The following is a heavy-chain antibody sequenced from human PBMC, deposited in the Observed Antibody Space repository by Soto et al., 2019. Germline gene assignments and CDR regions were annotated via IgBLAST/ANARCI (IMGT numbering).Heavy chain of an antibody. CDR2: IKSKTDGGTT. CDR3: TTWGFGELLWERFDC. D-gene: IGHD3-10*01. J-gene: IGHJ4*02. CDR1: VFTVSNAW. Sequence: GGSLRLSCAASVFTVSNAWMIWVRQSPGKGLEWVGRIKSKTDGGTTDYAAPVKGRFTISRDDSKNTLYLQMNSLKTEDTAVYYCTTWGFGELLWERFDCWGQGTLVTVSS. V-gene: IGHV3-15*01.